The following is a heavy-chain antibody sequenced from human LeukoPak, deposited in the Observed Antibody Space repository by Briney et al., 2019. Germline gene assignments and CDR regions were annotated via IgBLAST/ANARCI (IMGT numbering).Heavy chain of an antibody. Sequence: GGSLRLSCAVSGFTFSSYAISWVRQAPGKGLEWVSTISGGGNRTYYANSVKGRFTLSRDKSKNTVYLEMDSLRVEETATYYCARVQYGYLSGSYRIMFDYWGQGTLVTVSP. CDR3: ARVQYGYLSGSYRIMFDY. V-gene: IGHV3-23*01. J-gene: IGHJ4*02. CDR1: GFTFSSYA. D-gene: IGHD3-16*02. CDR2: ISGGGNRT.